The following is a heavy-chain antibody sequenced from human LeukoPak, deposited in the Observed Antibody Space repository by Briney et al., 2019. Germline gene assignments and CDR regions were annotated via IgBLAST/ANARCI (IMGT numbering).Heavy chain of an antibody. D-gene: IGHD4-23*01. Sequence: ASVKVSCKASGYTFTGYYMHWVRQAPGQGLEWMGIINPSGGSTSYAQKFQGRVTMTRDMSTSTVYMELSSLRSEDTAVYYCARAGGIAGGYFDYWGQGTLVTVSS. J-gene: IGHJ4*02. V-gene: IGHV1-46*01. CDR3: ARAGGIAGGYFDY. CDR2: INPSGGST. CDR1: GYTFTGYY.